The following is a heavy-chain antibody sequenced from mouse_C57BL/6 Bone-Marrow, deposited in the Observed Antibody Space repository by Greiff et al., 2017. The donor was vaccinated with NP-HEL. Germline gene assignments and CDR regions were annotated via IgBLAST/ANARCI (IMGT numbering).Heavy chain of an antibody. CDR3: ARKVITTVVLYWYFDV. V-gene: IGHV1-50*01. D-gene: IGHD1-1*01. CDR1: GYTFTSYW. J-gene: IGHJ1*03. Sequence: QVQLQQPGAELVKPGASVKLSCKASGYTFTSYWMQWVKQRPGQGLEWIGEIDPSDSYTNYNQKFKGKATLTVDTSSSTAYMQLSSLTSEDSAVYYCARKVITTVVLYWYFDVWGTGTTVTVSS. CDR2: IDPSDSYT.